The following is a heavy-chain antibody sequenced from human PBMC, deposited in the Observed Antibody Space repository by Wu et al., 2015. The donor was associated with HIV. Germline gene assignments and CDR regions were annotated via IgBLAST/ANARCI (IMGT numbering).Heavy chain of an antibody. CDR2: IYYSGST. CDR1: GGSIGSGLYY. D-gene: IGHD3-9*01. CDR3: ASQLGYFDWSPGYYFDY. J-gene: IGHJ4*02. V-gene: IGHV4-30-4*08. Sequence: QVQLQESGPGLVKPSQTLSLTCTVSGGSIGSGLYYWSWVRQPPGKGLEWIGHIYYSGSTYYNPSLKSRLTVSIDTSKNQFSLKLSSVTAADTAVYYCASQLGYFDWSPGYYFDYWGQGTLVTVSS.